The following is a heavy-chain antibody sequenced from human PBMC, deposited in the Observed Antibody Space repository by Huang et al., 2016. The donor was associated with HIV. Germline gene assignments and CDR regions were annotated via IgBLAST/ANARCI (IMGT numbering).Heavy chain of an antibody. CDR3: ATKTGGMDI. D-gene: IGHD1-7*01. Sequence: VESGGRLVQPGGSTFTFAAYWLSWVRQPPGKGLEWVANIRQDESEKYYVDSVKGRFNITRDNAKKVLFLEMNNVTGEDTATYYCATKTGGMDIWGQGTTVTVS. CDR1: FTFAAYW. J-gene: IGHJ6*02. CDR2: IRQDESEK. V-gene: IGHV3-7*03.